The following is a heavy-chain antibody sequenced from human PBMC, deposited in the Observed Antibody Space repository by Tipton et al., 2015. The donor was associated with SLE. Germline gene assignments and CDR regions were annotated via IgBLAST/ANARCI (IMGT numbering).Heavy chain of an antibody. CDR1: GYTFISYG. CDR2: IIPIFGTA. Sequence: QLVQSGAEVKKPGASVKVSCKASGYTFISYGISWVRQAPGQGLEWMGGIIPIFGTANYAQKFQGRVTITADKSTSTAYMELSSLRSEDTAVYYCARSVPVAAAGYYYMDVWGKGTTVTVSS. CDR3: ARSVPVAAAGYYYMDV. D-gene: IGHD6-13*01. V-gene: IGHV1-69*06. J-gene: IGHJ6*03.